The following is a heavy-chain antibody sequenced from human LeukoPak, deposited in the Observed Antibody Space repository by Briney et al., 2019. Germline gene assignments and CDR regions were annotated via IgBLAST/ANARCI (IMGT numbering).Heavy chain of an antibody. V-gene: IGHV3-23*01. J-gene: IGHJ4*02. CDR1: GFTFSSYA. Sequence: TGGSLRLSCAASGFTFSSYAMSWVRQAPGKGLEWVSAISGSGGRTYYADSVKGRFTISRDNSKNTLYLQMNTLSAEDTAVYYCAKDLAGDTYYYGSLDYWGQGTLVTVSS. D-gene: IGHD3-22*01. CDR3: AKDLAGDTYYYGSLDY. CDR2: ISGSGGRT.